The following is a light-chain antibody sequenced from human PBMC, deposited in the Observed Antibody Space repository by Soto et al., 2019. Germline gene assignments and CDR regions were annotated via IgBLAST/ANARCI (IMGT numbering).Light chain of an antibody. CDR1: SSNIRNNY. Sequence: QSVLTQPPSVSAAPRQKVTIPCSGSSSNIRNNYVSWYQQLPGTAPKLLIYDNNKRPSGIPDRFSGSKSGTSATLGITGLQTGDEADYYCGTWDSSLSAYVFGTGTKATVL. J-gene: IGLJ1*01. CDR2: DNN. V-gene: IGLV1-51*01. CDR3: GTWDSSLSAYV.